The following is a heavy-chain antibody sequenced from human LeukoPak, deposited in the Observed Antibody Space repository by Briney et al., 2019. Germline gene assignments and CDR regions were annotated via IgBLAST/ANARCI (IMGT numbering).Heavy chain of an antibody. CDR1: GFTFSDYY. CDR2: ISSSGSTI. J-gene: IGHJ3*02. D-gene: IGHD1-26*01. CDR3: ARDWGELRHDSFDI. Sequence: GGSLRLSCAASGFTFSDYYMSWIRQAPGKGLEWVSYISSSGSTIYYADSVKGRFTISRDNAKNSLYLQMNSLRAEDTAVYYCARDWGELRHDSFDIWGQGTMVTVSS. V-gene: IGHV3-11*01.